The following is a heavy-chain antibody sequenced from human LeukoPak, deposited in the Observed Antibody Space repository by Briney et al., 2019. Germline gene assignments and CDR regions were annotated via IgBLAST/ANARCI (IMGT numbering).Heavy chain of an antibody. J-gene: IGHJ4*02. Sequence: QPGGSLRLSCVASGFTFSSYGMHWVRQSPGKGLEWVAVIWCGGSDQYHAESVKGRFTISRDNSKNSLSLQMNSLRAEDTAVYYCARAAGYGDYRCFDYWGQGTLVTVSS. CDR2: IWCGGSDQ. CDR1: GFTFSSYG. CDR3: ARAAGYGDYRCFDY. V-gene: IGHV3-33*01. D-gene: IGHD4-17*01.